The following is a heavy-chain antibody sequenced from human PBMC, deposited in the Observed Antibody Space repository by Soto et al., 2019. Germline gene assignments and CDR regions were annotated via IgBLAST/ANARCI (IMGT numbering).Heavy chain of an antibody. CDR2: IYHSGST. CDR1: GYSISSGYY. V-gene: IGHV4-38-2*02. CDR3: ARDLGDVHDYGMDV. D-gene: IGHD3-10*01. Sequence: PXETLCLTCAVAGYSISSGYYWGWIRQPPGKGLEWIGSIYHSGSTYYNPSLKSRVTISVDTSKNTLYLQMNSLRAEDTAVYYCARDLGDVHDYGMDVWGQGTTVTVSS. J-gene: IGHJ6*02.